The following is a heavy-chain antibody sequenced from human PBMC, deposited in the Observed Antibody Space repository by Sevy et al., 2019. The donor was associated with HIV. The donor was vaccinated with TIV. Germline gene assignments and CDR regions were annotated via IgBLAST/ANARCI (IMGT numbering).Heavy chain of an antibody. J-gene: IGHJ4*02. Sequence: GGSLSLTCATSGFPFGDYCMSWARQPPGKRLARKSYFKSKAHGGTAENAASVKDRFTISRDDSKGIVYLQMNNLKTEDTAVYFCTRWSGSQSIFDYWGQGTLVTVSS. CDR1: GFPFGDYC. D-gene: IGHD1-26*01. CDR3: TRWSGSQSIFDY. CDR2: FKSKAHGGTA. V-gene: IGHV3-49*04.